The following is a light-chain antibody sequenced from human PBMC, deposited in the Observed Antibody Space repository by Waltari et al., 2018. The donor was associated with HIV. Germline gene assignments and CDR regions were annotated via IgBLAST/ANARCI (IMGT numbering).Light chain of an antibody. V-gene: IGKV3-20*01. CDR2: DTY. J-gene: IGKJ5*01. CDR1: QSVAGNH. Sequence: EIVLTQSPGTLSLSSGERVTLSCRASQSVAGNHLAWYQQRTGQAPRLLIYDTYRRATGISDRFSGSGSGTDFTLTIGSLEPEDFAVYYCQQYGTSVTFGQGTRLEIK. CDR3: QQYGTSVT.